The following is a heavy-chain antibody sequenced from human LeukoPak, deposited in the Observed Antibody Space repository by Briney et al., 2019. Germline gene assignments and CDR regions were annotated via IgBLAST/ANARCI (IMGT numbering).Heavy chain of an antibody. V-gene: IGHV3-30*02. CDR2: IRYDGGNK. CDR3: AKDEGYCSGGSCHSTYYFDY. D-gene: IGHD2-15*01. CDR1: GFTFSSYG. Sequence: PGGSLRLSCAASGFTFSSYGMHWVRQAPGKGLEWVAFIRYDGGNKYYADSVKGRFTISRDNSKNTLYLQMNSLRAEDTAVYYCAKDEGYCSGGSCHSTYYFDYWGQGTLVTVSS. J-gene: IGHJ4*02.